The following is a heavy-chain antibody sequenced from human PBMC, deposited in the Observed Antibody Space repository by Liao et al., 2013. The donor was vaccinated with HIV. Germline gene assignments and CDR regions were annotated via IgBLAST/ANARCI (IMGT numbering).Heavy chain of an antibody. J-gene: IGHJ4*02. Sequence: QVQLQESGPGLVKPSETLSLTCSVSGGSISPFYWSWIRQSAGKGLEWIGRIYGTGSTDYNPSLKSRVSMSLDTSKNHFSLELRSVTAADTAVYFCARAGGAAGGIDFWGRGTWSPSPQ. D-gene: IGHD6-13*01. V-gene: IGHV4-4*07. CDR1: GGSISPFY. CDR2: IYGTGST. CDR3: ARAGGAAGGIDF.